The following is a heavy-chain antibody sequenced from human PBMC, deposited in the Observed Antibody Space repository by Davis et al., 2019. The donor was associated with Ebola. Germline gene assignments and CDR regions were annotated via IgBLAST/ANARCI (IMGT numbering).Heavy chain of an antibody. V-gene: IGHV1-18*01. J-gene: IGHJ6*02. CDR3: AREPGSWYRITGPGMDV. CDR2: ISGYNGNT. CDR1: GYSFTSYG. D-gene: IGHD6-13*01. Sequence: ASVTVSCKASGYSFTSYGLSWVRQAPGQGLEWMGWISGYNGNTKYAQKVQGRVTMTTDTSTSTAYMELRSLRSDDTAVYYCAREPGSWYRITGPGMDVWGQGTTVTVSS.